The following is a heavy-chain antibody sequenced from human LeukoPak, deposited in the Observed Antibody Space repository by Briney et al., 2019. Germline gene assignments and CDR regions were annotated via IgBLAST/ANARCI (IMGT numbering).Heavy chain of an antibody. Sequence: SETLSLTCTVSGGSISSYYWSWIRQPAGKGLGWIGRIYTSGSTNYNPSLKSRVTMSVDTSKNQFSLKLSSVTAADTAVYYCAREAAGSSCSHYYYYYYMDVWGKGTTVTISS. J-gene: IGHJ6*03. D-gene: IGHD6-13*01. V-gene: IGHV4-4*07. CDR3: AREAAGSSCSHYYYYYYMDV. CDR1: GGSISSYY. CDR2: IYTSGST.